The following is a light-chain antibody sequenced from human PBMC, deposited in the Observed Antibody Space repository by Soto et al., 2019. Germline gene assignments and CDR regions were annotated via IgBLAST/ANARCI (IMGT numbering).Light chain of an antibody. CDR2: FAS. V-gene: IGKV1-39*01. J-gene: IGKJ4*01. Sequence: DLQMTQSPSSLSASVGDRVTLTCRASRAISNFLNWYQQKPGKAPKLLIYFASSLQGGVPSRFSGSGSGTDFTLIISSLQPEDFATYYCQQSYSTPPTFGGGTKVEI. CDR3: QQSYSTPPT. CDR1: RAISNF.